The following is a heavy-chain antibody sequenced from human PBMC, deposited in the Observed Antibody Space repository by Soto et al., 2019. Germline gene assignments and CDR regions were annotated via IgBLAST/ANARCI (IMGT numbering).Heavy chain of an antibody. CDR1: GFTFSSYA. Sequence: GGSLRLSCAASGFTFSSYAMSWVRQAPGKGLEWVSAISGSGGSTYYADSVKGRFTISRDNSKNTLYLQMNSLRAEDTAVYYCAKDRMVRGVGDYYAYYGMDVWGQGTTVTVSS. J-gene: IGHJ6*02. D-gene: IGHD3-10*01. CDR2: ISGSGGST. V-gene: IGHV3-23*01. CDR3: AKDRMVRGVGDYYAYYGMDV.